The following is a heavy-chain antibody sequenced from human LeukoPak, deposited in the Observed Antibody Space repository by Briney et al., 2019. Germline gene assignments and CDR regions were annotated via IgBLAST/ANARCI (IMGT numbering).Heavy chain of an antibody. J-gene: IGHJ6*02. CDR2: MFTSGDT. Sequence: SETLSLTCTVSGGSIGAYYWTWIRHPGDKRLEWLGRMFTSGDTYYNPSLRGRLTISLDTAKNQIFLKLTSVTAADTAVYYCVREQDSSRSFGMDVWGRGATVTVSS. D-gene: IGHD6-13*01. CDR3: VREQDSSRSFGMDV. V-gene: IGHV4-4*07. CDR1: GGSIGAYY.